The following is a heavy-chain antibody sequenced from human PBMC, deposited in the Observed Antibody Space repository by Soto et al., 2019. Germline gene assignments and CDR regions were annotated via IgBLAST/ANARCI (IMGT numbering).Heavy chain of an antibody. D-gene: IGHD1-7*01. CDR2: IYPGDSDT. CDR1: GYSFTSYW. Sequence: RGESLKISCKGSGYSFTSYWIGWVRQMPGKGLEWMGIIYPGDSDTRYSPSFQGQVTISADKSISTAYPQWSSLKASDTAMYYCARSSSGTTYYYYGMDVWGQGTTVTVSS. V-gene: IGHV5-51*01. CDR3: ARSSSGTTYYYYGMDV. J-gene: IGHJ6*02.